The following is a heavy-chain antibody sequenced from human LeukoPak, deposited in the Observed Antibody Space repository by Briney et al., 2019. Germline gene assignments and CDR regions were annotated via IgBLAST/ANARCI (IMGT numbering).Heavy chain of an antibody. CDR1: GGSISSHY. D-gene: IGHD6-13*01. CDR3: AILRPYSSTFDY. V-gene: IGHV4-59*11. Sequence: PSETLSLTCTASGGSISSHYWSWIRQPPGKGLEWIGYIYYSGNTKYNPSLKSRVTISVDTSKNQFSLKLTSETAADTAVYYCAILRPYSSTFDYWGQGTLVTVSS. J-gene: IGHJ4*02. CDR2: IYYSGNT.